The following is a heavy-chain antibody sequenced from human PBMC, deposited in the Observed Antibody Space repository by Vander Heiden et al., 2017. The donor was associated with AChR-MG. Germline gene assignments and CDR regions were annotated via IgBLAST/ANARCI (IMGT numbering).Heavy chain of an antibody. CDR2: ISSSSSYI. CDR1: GFTFSSYS. D-gene: IGHD6-6*01. CDR3: SIAARLGPEDYYYMDV. V-gene: IGHV3-21*01. J-gene: IGHJ6*03. Sequence: EVQLVESGGGLVKPGGSLRLSCAASGFTFSSYSMNWVRQAPGKGLEWVSSISSSSSYIYYADSVKGRFTISRDNAKNSLYLQMNSLRAEDTAVYYCSIAARLGPEDYYYMDVWGKGTTVTVSS.